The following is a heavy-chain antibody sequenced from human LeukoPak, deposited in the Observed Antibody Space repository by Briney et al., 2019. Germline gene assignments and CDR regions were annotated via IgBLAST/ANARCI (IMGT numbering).Heavy chain of an antibody. CDR3: ARMTLSGRDNWFDP. CDR2: LNPNSGNT. CDR1: GYTFTSYD. Sequence: GASVKVSCKASGYTFTSYDINWVRQATGQGLEWMGWLNPNSGNTGHAQKFQGRVTINRNTSINTAYMELSSLRSEDTAVYYCARMTLSGRDNWFDPWGQGTLVTVSS. D-gene: IGHD3-9*01. V-gene: IGHV1-8*03. J-gene: IGHJ5*02.